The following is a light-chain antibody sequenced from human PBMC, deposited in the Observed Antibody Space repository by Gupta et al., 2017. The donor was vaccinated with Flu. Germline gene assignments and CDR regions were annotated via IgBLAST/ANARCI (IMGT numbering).Light chain of an antibody. V-gene: IGKV4-1*01. CDR2: WAS. CDR3: QQYYSTPQT. J-gene: IGKJ1*01. Sequence: TGLTQSPDALAVSLGGGATINCKSSQKVSYKYKNYLAWYQQKPGQPPKLLIYWASTRESGVPDRFSGSGSGTDFSLTISSLQAEDVAVYYCQQYYSTPQTFGQGTKVEIK. CDR1: QKVSYKYKNY.